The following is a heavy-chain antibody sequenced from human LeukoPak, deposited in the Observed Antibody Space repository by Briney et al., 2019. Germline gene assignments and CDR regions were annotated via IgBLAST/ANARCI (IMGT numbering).Heavy chain of an antibody. V-gene: IGHV3-23*01. J-gene: IGHJ4*02. Sequence: GGSLRLSCAASGFTFKSYAMSWVRQAPGKGLEWVSAISGSGGSTYYADSVKGRFTISRDNSKNTLYLQMNSLRAEDTAVYYCAKSMLGLLRYYFDYWGQGTLVTVSS. CDR1: GFTFKSYA. CDR3: AKSMLGLLRYYFDY. D-gene: IGHD3-22*01. CDR2: ISGSGGST.